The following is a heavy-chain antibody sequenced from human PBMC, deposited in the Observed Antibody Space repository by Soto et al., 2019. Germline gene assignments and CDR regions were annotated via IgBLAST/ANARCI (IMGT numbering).Heavy chain of an antibody. Sequence: VQLVESGGGVVQPGRSLRLSCAASGFTFRTYGMYWVRQAPGKGLEWVAVIWYDASNKYYADSVKGRFTISRDNSENTLYLQMTSLRAEDTAVYYCARGRVDGGELDLWGQGTRVTVSS. CDR2: IWYDASNK. V-gene: IGHV3-33*01. CDR3: ARGRVDGGELDL. CDR1: GFTFRTYG. J-gene: IGHJ4*02. D-gene: IGHD1-26*01.